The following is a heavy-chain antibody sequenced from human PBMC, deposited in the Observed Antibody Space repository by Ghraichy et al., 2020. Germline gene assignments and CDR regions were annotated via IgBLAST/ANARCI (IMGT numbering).Heavy chain of an antibody. CDR3: ARRARVKQELVDDAFDI. CDR1: GGSISSSSYY. V-gene: IGHV4-39*01. Sequence: SETLSLTCTVSGGSISSSSYYWGWIRQPPGKGLEGIGSNYYSESTYYNPSLKSRVTISVDTSKNQFSLKLSSVTAADTAVYYCARRARVKQELVDDAFDIWGQGTMVTVSS. J-gene: IGHJ3*02. D-gene: IGHD6-13*01. CDR2: NYYSEST.